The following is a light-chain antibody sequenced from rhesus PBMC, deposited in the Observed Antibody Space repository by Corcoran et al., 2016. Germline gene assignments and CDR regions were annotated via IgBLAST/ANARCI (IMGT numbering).Light chain of an antibody. V-gene: IGKV1S14*01. CDR3: QQHNSDPVT. J-gene: IGKJ3*01. CDR1: QAISNY. Sequence: DIQMTQSPSSLSASVGETVTITCRASQAISNYLTWYQQKPGKAPKPLIYYASYWTRGVPSRFSGSGSGTDFTLTISSLQPEDSASYHCQQHNSDPVTFGPGTKLEIK. CDR2: YAS.